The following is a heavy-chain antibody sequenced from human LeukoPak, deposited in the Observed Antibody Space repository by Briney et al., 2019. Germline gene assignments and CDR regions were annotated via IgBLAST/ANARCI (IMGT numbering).Heavy chain of an antibody. J-gene: IGHJ4*02. CDR1: GFTFSSYA. CDR2: ISGSGGST. CDR3: ARGGVGATDFDY. V-gene: IGHV3-23*01. D-gene: IGHD1-26*01. Sequence: GGSLRLSCAASGFTFSSYAMSWVRQAPGKGLEWVSAISGSGGSTYYADSVKGRFTISRDNSKNTLYLQMNSLRAEDTAVYYCARGGVGATDFDYWGQGTLVTVSS.